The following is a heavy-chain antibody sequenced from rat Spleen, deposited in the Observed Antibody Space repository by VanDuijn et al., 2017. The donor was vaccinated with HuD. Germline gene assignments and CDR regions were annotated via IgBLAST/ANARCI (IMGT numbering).Heavy chain of an antibody. D-gene: IGHD1-12*02. CDR2: IWGDGST. CDR1: GFSLTSNG. V-gene: IGHV2-1*01. J-gene: IGHJ3*01. CDR3: TRSEGSYYYDGTYYYPFAY. Sequence: QVQLKESGPGLVQPSQTLSLTCTVSGFSLTSNGVSWVRQPPGKGLEWMGGIWGDGSTDYNSALRSRLSINRDTSKSQVFLKMNSLQTDDTAIYFCTRSEGSYYYDGTYYYPFAYWGQGTLVTVSS.